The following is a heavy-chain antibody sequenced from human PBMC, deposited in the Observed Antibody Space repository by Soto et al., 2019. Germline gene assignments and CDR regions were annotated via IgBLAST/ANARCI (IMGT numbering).Heavy chain of an antibody. D-gene: IGHD3-10*01. CDR3: ARGVIDGSGSYYNGERRPPNYYYGMDV. CDR1: GGSVSSGSYY. V-gene: IGHV4-61*01. CDR2: IYYSGST. Sequence: GPGPPSETLSLTCTVSGGSVSSGSYYWSWIRQPPGKGLEWIGYIYYSGSTNYNPSLKSRVTISVDTSKNQFSLKLSSVTAADTAVYYCARGVIDGSGSYYNGERRPPNYYYGMDVWGQGTTVTVSS. J-gene: IGHJ6*02.